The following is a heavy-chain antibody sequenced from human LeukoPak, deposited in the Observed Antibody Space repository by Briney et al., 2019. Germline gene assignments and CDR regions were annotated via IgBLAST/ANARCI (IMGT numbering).Heavy chain of an antibody. J-gene: IGHJ6*03. Sequence: SETLSLTCAVYGGSFRGYYWSWIRQPPGKGLEWIGYIYSSGSTDYNPSLKSRVTMSVDTSKNQFSLKVSSVTAADTAVYYCARVYDSGSQAYFYYMDVWGKGTTVTISS. CDR3: ARVYDSGSQAYFYYMDV. CDR1: GGSFRGYY. CDR2: IYSSGST. V-gene: IGHV4-59*01. D-gene: IGHD3-10*01.